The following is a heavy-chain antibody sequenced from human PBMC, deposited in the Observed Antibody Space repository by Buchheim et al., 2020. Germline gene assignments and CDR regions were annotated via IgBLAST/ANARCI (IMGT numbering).Heavy chain of an antibody. CDR3: AKRTDVGDWGFDH. D-gene: IGHD3-16*01. V-gene: IGHV3-23*01. Sequence: EVQLLESGGGLVQPGGSLRLSCAASGFNFSIYAMTWVRQAPGKGLECVSSFSGSGGGTYYADSVKGRFTIPRDNSKNNLYLQMDIMRVEDTAVYYCAKRTDVGDWGFDHWGQGTL. CDR2: FSGSGGGT. J-gene: IGHJ4*02. CDR1: GFNFSIYA.